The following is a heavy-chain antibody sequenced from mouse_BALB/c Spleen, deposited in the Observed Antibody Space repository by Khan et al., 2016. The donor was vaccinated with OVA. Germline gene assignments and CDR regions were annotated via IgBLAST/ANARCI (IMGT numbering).Heavy chain of an antibody. CDR2: IDPSDSHT. D-gene: IGHD1-1*01. CDR3: ASSELYGCSTWFGY. V-gene: IGHV1-69*02. J-gene: IGHJ3*01. CDR1: GYTFTSYW. Sequence: QVQLQQSGPELVKPGASVKLSCKASGYTFTSYWMHWVKRRPGQGLEWIGEIDPSDSHTNYNQEFNGKATLTVDKSSNTAYMQISSLTSEESAVYYCASSELYGCSTWFGYWGLGTLVTVSA.